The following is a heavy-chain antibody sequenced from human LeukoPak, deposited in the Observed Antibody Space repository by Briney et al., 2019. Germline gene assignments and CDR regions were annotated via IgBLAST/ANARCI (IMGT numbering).Heavy chain of an antibody. CDR3: ARGTAVAGKDEYFQH. J-gene: IGHJ1*01. D-gene: IGHD6-19*01. Sequence: SVKVSCKASGGTFSSYAISWVRQAPGQGLEWMGGIIPIFGTANYAQKFQGGVTITADESTSTAYMELSSLRSEDTAVYYCARGTAVAGKDEYFQHWGQGTLVTVSS. CDR2: IIPIFGTA. CDR1: GGTFSSYA. V-gene: IGHV1-69*13.